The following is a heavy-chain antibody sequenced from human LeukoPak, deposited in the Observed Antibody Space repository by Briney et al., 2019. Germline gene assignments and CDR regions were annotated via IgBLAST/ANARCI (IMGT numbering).Heavy chain of an antibody. D-gene: IGHD6-13*01. Sequence: GGSLRLSCAASGFTFSSYGMHWVRQAPGKGLEWVAFIRYDGSNKYYADSVKGRFTISRDNAKNSLYLQMNSLRAEDTAVYYCARVGLASSSWYEYYYYYMDVWGKGTTVTVSS. J-gene: IGHJ6*03. CDR3: ARVGLASSSWYEYYYYYMDV. CDR2: IRYDGSNK. CDR1: GFTFSSYG. V-gene: IGHV3-30*02.